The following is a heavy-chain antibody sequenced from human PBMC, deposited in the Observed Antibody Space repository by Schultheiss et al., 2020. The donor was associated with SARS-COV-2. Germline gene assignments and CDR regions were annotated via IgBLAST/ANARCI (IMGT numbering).Heavy chain of an antibody. J-gene: IGHJ6*02. V-gene: IGHV1-18*01. CDR3: ARDFVEYSSSSGYYYGMDV. CDR1: GYTFANYG. Sequence: ASVKVSCQASGYTFANYGIIWVRQAPGQGLEWMGWISAYNGNTNHAQKLQGRVTMTTDTSTSTAYMELSRLRSDDTAVYYCARDFVEYSSSSGYYYGMDVWGQGTTVTVSS. CDR2: ISAYNGNT. D-gene: IGHD6-6*01.